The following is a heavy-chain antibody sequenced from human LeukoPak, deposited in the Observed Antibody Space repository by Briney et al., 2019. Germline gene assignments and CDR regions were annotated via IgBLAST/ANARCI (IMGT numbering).Heavy chain of an antibody. V-gene: IGHV4-38-2*01. Sequence: PSETLSLTCAVSDYSVGSAYYWGWIRQPPGKGLEWIGNIYYRGNTYYNPSLKGRVTISIDTSNNQFFLKLTSVTAADTAVYYCAKSFNWNTEYYFDYWGQGILVTDSS. J-gene: IGHJ4*02. CDR3: AKSFNWNTEYYFDY. D-gene: IGHD1-1*01. CDR2: IYYRGNT. CDR1: DYSVGSAYY.